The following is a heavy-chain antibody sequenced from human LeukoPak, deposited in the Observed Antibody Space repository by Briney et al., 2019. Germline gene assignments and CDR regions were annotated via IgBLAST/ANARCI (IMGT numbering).Heavy chain of an antibody. Sequence: GGSLRLSCAASGFTFDDYGMSWVRQAPGKGLEWVSGTNWNGGSTGYADSVKGRFTISRDNAKNSLYLQMNSLRAEDTALYYCARDGAPWNYYYYYMDVWGKGTTVTVSS. CDR1: GFTFDDYG. CDR3: ARDGAPWNYYYYYMDV. J-gene: IGHJ6*03. V-gene: IGHV3-20*04. D-gene: IGHD3-16*01. CDR2: TNWNGGST.